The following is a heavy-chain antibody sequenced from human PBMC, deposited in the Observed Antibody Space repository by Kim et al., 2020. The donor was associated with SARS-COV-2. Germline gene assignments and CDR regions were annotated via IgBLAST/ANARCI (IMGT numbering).Heavy chain of an antibody. CDR3: AGLEGGSGRYYYWYFDL. CDR2: IYYSGST. J-gene: IGHJ2*01. D-gene: IGHD3-10*01. Sequence: SETLSLTCTVSGGSISSYYWSWIRQPPGKGLEWIGYIYYSGSTNYNPSLKSRVTISVDTSKNQFSLKLSSVTAADTAVYYCAGLEGGSGRYYYWYFDLWGRGTLVTVSS. CDR1: GGSISSYY. V-gene: IGHV4-59*08.